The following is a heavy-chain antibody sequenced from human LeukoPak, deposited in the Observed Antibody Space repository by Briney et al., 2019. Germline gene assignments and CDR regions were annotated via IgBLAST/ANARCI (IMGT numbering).Heavy chain of an antibody. V-gene: IGHV3-53*01. D-gene: IGHD6-13*01. Sequence: GGSLGLSCAASGFTVSSNYMSWVRQAPGKGLEWVSVIYSGGSTYYADSVKGRFTISRDNSKNTLYLQMNSLRAEDTAVYYCARAAAGPSGVDYWGQGTLVTVSS. CDR1: GFTVSSNY. J-gene: IGHJ4*02. CDR2: IYSGGST. CDR3: ARAAAGPSGVDY.